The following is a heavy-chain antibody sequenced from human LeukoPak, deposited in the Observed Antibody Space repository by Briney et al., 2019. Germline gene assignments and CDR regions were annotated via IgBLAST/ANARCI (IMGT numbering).Heavy chain of an antibody. V-gene: IGHV4-30-4*01. CDR1: GGSISSGDYY. Sequence: PSQTLSLTCTVSGGSISSGDYYWSWIRQPPGKGLEWIGYIYYSGSTYYNPSLKSRVTISVDTSKNQFSLKLSSVTAADTAVYYCARHRAAAGIFSRGYYYMDVWGKGTTVTVSS. CDR2: IYYSGST. J-gene: IGHJ6*03. D-gene: IGHD6-13*01. CDR3: ARHRAAAGIFSRGYYYMDV.